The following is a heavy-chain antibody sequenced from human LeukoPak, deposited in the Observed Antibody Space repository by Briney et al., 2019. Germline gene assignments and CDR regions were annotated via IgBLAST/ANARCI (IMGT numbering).Heavy chain of an antibody. CDR1: GYSISSGYY. CDR3: ASLPFHRQK. CDR2: IYHSGST. D-gene: IGHD1-14*01. J-gene: IGHJ4*02. V-gene: IGHV4-38-2*02. Sequence: PSETLSLTCTVSGYSISSGYYWGWIRQPPGKGLEWIGSIYHSGSTYYNPSLKSRVTISVDTSKNQFSLKLSSVTAADTAVYYCASLPFHRQKWGQGTLVTVSS.